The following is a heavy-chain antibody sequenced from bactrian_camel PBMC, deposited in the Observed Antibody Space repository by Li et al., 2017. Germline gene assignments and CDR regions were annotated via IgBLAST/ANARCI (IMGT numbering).Heavy chain of an antibody. J-gene: IGHJ4*01. CDR2: IYTSNGNT. Sequence: QLVESGGGSVQAGGSLRLSCTASTYTSNTYYMGWFRQSPGKEREGVATIYTSNGNTVYSDSVKGRFTISADHAKNMLYLQMASLKPEDTAMYYCAASYSRAIGSIGTVSLSPSDYDYWGQGTQVTVS. CDR1: TYTSNTYY. V-gene: IGHV3S28*01. D-gene: IGHD3*01. CDR3: AASYSRAIGSIGTVSLSPSDYDY.